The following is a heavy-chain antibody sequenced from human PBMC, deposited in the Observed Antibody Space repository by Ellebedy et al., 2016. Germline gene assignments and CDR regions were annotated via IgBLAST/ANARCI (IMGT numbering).Heavy chain of an antibody. CDR2: IYGNDDK. V-gene: IGHV2-5*01. CDR3: AHRSTNWEVDY. J-gene: IGHJ4*02. D-gene: IGHD7-27*01. CDR1: GFSLDTSAVV. Sequence: SGPTLVKPTQTLTLTCTFSGFSLDTSAVVVGWIRQPPGKALEWLSFIYGNDDKRYRPSLRSRLTITKDTSKNQVLLTMTNMDPVDTGTYFCAHRSTNWEVDYWGQGTLVTVSS.